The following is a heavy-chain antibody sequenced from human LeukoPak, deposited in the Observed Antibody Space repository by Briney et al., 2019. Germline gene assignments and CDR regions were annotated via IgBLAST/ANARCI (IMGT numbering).Heavy chain of an antibody. CDR2: VGAGGRTT. CDR1: GFTFSTYA. CDR3: AKGLDYYGSGSYDQ. D-gene: IGHD3-10*01. J-gene: IGHJ4*02. V-gene: IGHV3-23*01. Sequence: PGGSLRLSCAAPGFTFSTYAMTWVRQAPGKGLEWVSTVGAGGRTTYYADSVRGRFTISRDNSKNTLYLQMNTLRAEDTALYYCAKGLDYYGSGSYDQWGQGTLVTVPS.